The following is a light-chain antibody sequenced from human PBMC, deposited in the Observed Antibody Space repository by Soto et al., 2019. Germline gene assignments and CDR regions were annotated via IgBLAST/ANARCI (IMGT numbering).Light chain of an antibody. V-gene: IGKV3-15*01. J-gene: IGKJ3*01. CDR1: QTVSSN. Sequence: EIVMTQSPATLSVPPGERATLSCRASQTVSSNLAWYQQKPGQAPRLLIHGASTRAAGIPARFSGSGSGTEFTLTISSLQSEDFAVYYCQQYNDWPPFTVGPGTKVDIK. CDR3: QQYNDWPPFT. CDR2: GAS.